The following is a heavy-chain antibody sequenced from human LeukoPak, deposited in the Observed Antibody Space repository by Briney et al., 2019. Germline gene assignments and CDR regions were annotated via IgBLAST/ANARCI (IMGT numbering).Heavy chain of an antibody. V-gene: IGHV3-30*02. CDR2: IRYDGSNK. CDR1: GFTFSSYG. Sequence: GGSLRLSCAASGFTFSSYGMHWVRQAPGKGLEWVAFIRYDGSNKYYADSVKGRFTISRDNSKNTLYLQMNSLRAEDTAVYYCAKAGDIVVVPAAHLDYWGQGTLVTVSS. J-gene: IGHJ4*02. CDR3: AKAGDIVVVPAAHLDY. D-gene: IGHD2-2*01.